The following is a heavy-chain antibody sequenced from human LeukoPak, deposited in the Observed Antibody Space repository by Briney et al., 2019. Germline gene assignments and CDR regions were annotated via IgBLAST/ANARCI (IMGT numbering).Heavy chain of an antibody. CDR2: IYYSGLT. CDR1: GGSITSSSSY. CDR3: ASGTFDDYGDYDRGDYFNH. D-gene: IGHD4-17*01. V-gene: IGHV4-39*02. Sequence: SETLSLTCTVSGGSITSSSSYWGWVRPPPGKGPARIGSIYYSGLTYDNPSLKSRASISVAPAKNHFSLKVTSVTAADTAVYYCASGTFDDYGDYDRGDYFNHWGQGTLVTVSS. J-gene: IGHJ4*02.